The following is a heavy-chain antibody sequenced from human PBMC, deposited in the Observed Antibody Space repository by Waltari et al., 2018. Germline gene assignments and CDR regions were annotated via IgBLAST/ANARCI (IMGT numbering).Heavy chain of an antibody. J-gene: IGHJ4*02. CDR1: AASISSYY. Sequence: QVRLQESGPGLVKPSETLSLTCTVSAASISSYYWSWIRQPPGKGLEWIAYIYFRGSTSYHPSLKRRVAISGDTSKKQFSLRLSSVTAADTAVYYCARGDTSNWFASYFDFWGQGILVSVSS. V-gene: IGHV4-59*01. CDR2: IYFRGST. CDR3: ARGDTSNWFASYFDF. D-gene: IGHD3-10*01.